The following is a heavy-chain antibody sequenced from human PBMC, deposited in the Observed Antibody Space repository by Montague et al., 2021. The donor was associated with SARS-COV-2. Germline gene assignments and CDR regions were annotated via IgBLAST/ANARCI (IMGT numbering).Heavy chain of an antibody. V-gene: IGHV4-34*01. D-gene: IGHD3-22*01. J-gene: IGHJ5*02. CDR1: GGSFSGYF. Sequence: SETLSLTCAVSGGSFSGYFCCWIRHPPPTGMGLMWVVNHNDSTNYYPSLKSRSPISVDASKNQFSLKLSSVTAADTAVDYCARGTRIPMIVVVITDIWFDLWGQGTLVTVSS. CDR3: ARGTRIPMIVVVITDIWFDL. CDR2: VNHNDST.